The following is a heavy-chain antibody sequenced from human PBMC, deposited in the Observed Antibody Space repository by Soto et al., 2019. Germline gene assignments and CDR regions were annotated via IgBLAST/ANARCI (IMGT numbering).Heavy chain of an antibody. V-gene: IGHV2-5*01. J-gene: IGHJ5*02. CDR3: SHRVNMARGPYNYFGP. CDR2: IYWNDEK. Sequence: SGPTLVNPNHTLTLTCSFSGFSLTTGVDVGWIRQPPGKALEWLAIIYWNDEKLYNPSLKTRLTITKDTSQNQVVLTVTDMDPVDTATYYCSHRVNMARGPYNYFGPWGQGTLVTVSS. D-gene: IGHD3-10*01. CDR1: GFSLTTGVD.